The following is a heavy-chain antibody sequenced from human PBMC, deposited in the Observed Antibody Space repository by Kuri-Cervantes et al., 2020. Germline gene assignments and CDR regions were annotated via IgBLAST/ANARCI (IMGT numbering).Heavy chain of an antibody. D-gene: IGHD4-17*01. J-gene: IGHJ6*03. CDR2: ITWDSGDT. CDR3: ARTGDYNHYYYYMDV. Sequence: GGSLRLSCAASGFIFDDYAIHWVRQGPGKGLEWVSGITWDSGDTGYADSVKGRFTISRDNAKNSLYLQMNSLRAEDTAAYYCARTGDYNHYYYYMDVWGKGTTVTVSS. V-gene: IGHV3-9*01. CDR1: GFIFDDYA.